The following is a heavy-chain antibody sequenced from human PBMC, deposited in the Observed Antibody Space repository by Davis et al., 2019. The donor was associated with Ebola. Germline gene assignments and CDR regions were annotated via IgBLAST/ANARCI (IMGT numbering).Heavy chain of an antibody. CDR1: GFTFSSYA. J-gene: IGHJ5*02. CDR3: ARVRYSSSWGLFDP. D-gene: IGHD6-13*01. CDR2: INSDGSST. Sequence: HTGGSLRLSCAASGFTFSSYAMSWVRQAPGKGLVWVSRINSDGSSTSYADSVKGRFTISRDNAKNTLYLQMNSLRAEDTAVYYCARVRYSSSWGLFDPWGQGTLVTVSS. V-gene: IGHV3-74*01.